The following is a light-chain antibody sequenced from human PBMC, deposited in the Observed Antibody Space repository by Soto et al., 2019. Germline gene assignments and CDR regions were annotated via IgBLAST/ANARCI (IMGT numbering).Light chain of an antibody. Sequence: QSVLTQPPSVSAAPGQKVTISCSGSSSNIGKNHVSWYQQVPGTAPKLLIYESNKRPSGIPDRFSGSKSDTSATLGIAGLQTGDEADYYCGTWDSSLTAVLFGGGTKLTVL. CDR3: GTWDSSLTAVL. J-gene: IGLJ2*01. V-gene: IGLV1-51*02. CDR1: SSNIGKNH. CDR2: ESN.